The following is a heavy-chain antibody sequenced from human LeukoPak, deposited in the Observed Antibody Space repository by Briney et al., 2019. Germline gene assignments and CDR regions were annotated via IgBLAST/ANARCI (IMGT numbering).Heavy chain of an antibody. D-gene: IGHD2-2*01. V-gene: IGHV3-30*18. CDR3: AKDFGSSTSPFDY. CDR1: GFTFSSYG. CDR2: ISNDGSNK. J-gene: IGHJ4*02. Sequence: GSLRLSCAASGFTFSSYGMHWVRQAPGKGLETVAVISNDGSNKYYADSVKGRFTISRDNSKNTLYRQMNSLRAEDTAVYYCAKDFGSSTSPFDYWGQGNLVTVSS.